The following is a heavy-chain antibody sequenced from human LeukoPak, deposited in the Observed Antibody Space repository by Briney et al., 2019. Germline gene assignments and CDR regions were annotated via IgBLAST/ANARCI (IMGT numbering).Heavy chain of an antibody. CDR3: AREMYSSGWYADS. CDR1: GGSISSYY. D-gene: IGHD6-19*01. Sequence: SETLSLTCTVSGGSISSYYWSWLRQPPGKGLEWIGYIYYSGSTNYNPSLKSRVTISVDTSKNQFSLKLSSVTAADTAVYYCAREMYSSGWYADSWGQGTLVTVSS. V-gene: IGHV4-59*01. J-gene: IGHJ5*01. CDR2: IYYSGST.